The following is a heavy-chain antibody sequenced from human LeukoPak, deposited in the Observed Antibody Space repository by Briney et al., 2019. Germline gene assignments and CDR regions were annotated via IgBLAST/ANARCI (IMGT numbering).Heavy chain of an antibody. Sequence: ASVKVSCKASGYTFTSYGISWVRQAPGQGLEWMGWISAYNGNTNYAQKLQGRVTMTTDTSTSTAYMELRSLRPDDTAVYYCARPEDCSSTSCSDDAFDIWGQGTMVTVSS. CDR3: ARPEDCSSTSCSDDAFDI. D-gene: IGHD2-2*01. V-gene: IGHV1-18*01. CDR1: GYTFTSYG. J-gene: IGHJ3*02. CDR2: ISAYNGNT.